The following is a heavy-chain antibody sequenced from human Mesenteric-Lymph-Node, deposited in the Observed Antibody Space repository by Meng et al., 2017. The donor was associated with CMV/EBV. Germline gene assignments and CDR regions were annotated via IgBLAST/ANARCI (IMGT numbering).Heavy chain of an antibody. CDR1: GGSFSGYY. J-gene: IGHJ4*02. D-gene: IGHD3-10*01. CDR2: INHSGST. Sequence: LTGAVYGGSFSGYYWGWIRQPPGKGLEWIGEINHSGSTNYNPSLKSRVTISVDTSKNQFSLKLSSVTAADTAVYYCARGKGWFGEIDYWGQGTLVTVSS. V-gene: IGHV4-34*01. CDR3: ARGKGWFGEIDY.